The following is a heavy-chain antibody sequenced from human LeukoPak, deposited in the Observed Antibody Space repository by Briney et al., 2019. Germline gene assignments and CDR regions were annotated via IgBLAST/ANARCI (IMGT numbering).Heavy chain of an antibody. J-gene: IGHJ6*04. Sequence: ASVKVSCKASGCTLTGYYIHWVRQAPGQGLEWMGWLSPNGGGTNYAQKFQGRVTMTRDTSISTAYMELTSLRSDDTAVYYCARDNPFRSDWSPLDVWGEGTTVTVSS. V-gene: IGHV1-2*02. CDR2: LSPNGGGT. D-gene: IGHD3-3*01. CDR3: ARDNPFRSDWSPLDV. CDR1: GCTLTGYY.